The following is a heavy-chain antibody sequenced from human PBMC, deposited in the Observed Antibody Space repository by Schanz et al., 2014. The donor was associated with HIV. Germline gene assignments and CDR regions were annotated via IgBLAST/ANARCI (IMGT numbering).Heavy chain of an antibody. CDR3: ANEEVPNDY. V-gene: IGHV3-33*06. J-gene: IGHJ4*02. CDR2: MWYDESHK. CDR1: GFTFSSYG. Sequence: QVQLVESGGGVVQPGRSLRLSCAASGFTFSSYGMHWVRQAPGKGLEGVAAMWYDESHKGYADSVKGRFTISRDNSKNTLYLQMNSLRVEDTAVYYCANEEVPNDYWGQGTLVTVSS.